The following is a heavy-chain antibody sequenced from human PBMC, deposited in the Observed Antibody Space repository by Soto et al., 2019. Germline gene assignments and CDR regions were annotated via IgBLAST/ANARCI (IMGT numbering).Heavy chain of an antibody. J-gene: IGHJ5*02. CDR3: ARGGGDYDFWSGHCTGSSCYRGWFDP. V-gene: IGHV4-39*01. CDR2: IYYSGST. CDR1: GGSISSSSYY. D-gene: IGHD3-3*01. Sequence: SETLSLTWTVSGGSISSSSYYWGWIRQPPGKGLEWIGSIYYSGSTYYNPSLKSRVTISVDTSKNQFSLKLSSVTAADTAVYYCARGGGDYDFWSGHCTGSSCYRGWFDPWGQGTLVTVSS.